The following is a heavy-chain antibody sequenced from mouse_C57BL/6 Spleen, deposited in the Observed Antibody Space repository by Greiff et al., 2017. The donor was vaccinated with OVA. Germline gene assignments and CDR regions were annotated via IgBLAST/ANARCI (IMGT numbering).Heavy chain of an antibody. J-gene: IGHJ4*01. D-gene: IGHD4-1*01. Sequence: EVMLVESGGGLVKPGGSLKLSCAASGFTFSSYAMSWVRQTPEKRLEWVATISDGGSYTYYPDNVKGRFTISRDNAKNNLYLQMSHLKSEDTAMYYCARALANWDGNAMDYWGQGTSVTVSS. CDR2: ISDGGSYT. CDR3: ARALANWDGNAMDY. CDR1: GFTFSSYA. V-gene: IGHV5-4*03.